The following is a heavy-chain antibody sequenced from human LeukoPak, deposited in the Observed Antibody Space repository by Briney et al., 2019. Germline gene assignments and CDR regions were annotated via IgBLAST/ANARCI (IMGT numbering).Heavy chain of an antibody. Sequence: PGGSLRLSCAASGFTFSSYSMNWVRQAPGKGLEWVSSISSSSSYIYYADSVKGRFTISSDNAKNSLYLQMNSLRAEDTAVYYCAESDYYPYYFDYWGQGTLVTVSS. CDR3: AESDYYPYYFDY. J-gene: IGHJ4*02. CDR1: GFTFSSYS. V-gene: IGHV3-21*01. CDR2: ISSSSSYI. D-gene: IGHD3-3*01.